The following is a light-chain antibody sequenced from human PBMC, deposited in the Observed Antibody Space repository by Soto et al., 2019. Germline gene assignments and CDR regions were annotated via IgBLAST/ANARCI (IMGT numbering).Light chain of an antibody. J-gene: IGKJ1*01. CDR2: GAS. CDR1: QSVNSN. CDR3: QQYNNWPQT. V-gene: IGKV3-15*01. Sequence: EIVMTQSPATLSVSPGERATVSCRASQSVNSNLAWYQQKPGQAPRLLIYGASTRATGIPARFSGSGSGTEFTLTISRLQSEDFAIYYCQQYNNWPQTFGQGTKVEIK.